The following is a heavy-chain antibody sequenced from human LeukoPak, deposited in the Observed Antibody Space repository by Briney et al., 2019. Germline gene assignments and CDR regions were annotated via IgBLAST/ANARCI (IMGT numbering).Heavy chain of an antibody. D-gene: IGHD3-22*01. CDR3: AKDIHYDSSSIDY. V-gene: IGHV3-9*01. J-gene: IGHJ4*02. CDR2: ISWNSGSI. Sequence: GGSLRLSCAASGFTFDDYAMHWVRQAPGKGLEWVSGISWNSGSIGYADSVKGRFTISRDNAKNSLYLQMNSLRAEDTALYYCAKDIHYDSSSIDYWGQGTLVTVSS. CDR1: GFTFDDYA.